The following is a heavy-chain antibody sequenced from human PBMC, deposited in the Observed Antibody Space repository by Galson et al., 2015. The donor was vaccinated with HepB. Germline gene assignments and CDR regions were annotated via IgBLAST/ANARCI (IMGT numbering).Heavy chain of an antibody. D-gene: IGHD5-24*01. CDR2: INAGNGNT. CDR3: ARAGLKRWLQPDY. CDR1: GYTFTSPA. V-gene: IGHV1-3*01. Sequence: SLRVSCKASGYTFTSPAMHWVRQAPGQRLEWMGWINAGNGNTKYSQKFQGRVTITRDTSASTAYMELSSLRSEDTAVYYCARAGLKRWLQPDYWGQGTLVTVSS. J-gene: IGHJ4*02.